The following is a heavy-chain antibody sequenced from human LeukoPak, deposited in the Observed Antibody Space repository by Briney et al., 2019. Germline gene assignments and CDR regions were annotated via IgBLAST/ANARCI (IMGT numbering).Heavy chain of an antibody. D-gene: IGHD1-26*01. CDR1: GFTFTSYA. Sequence: PGGSLRLSCAASGFTFTSYAMSWVCQAPGKGLEWVSSITGRGDSTYYADSVKGRFTISRDNSKNTLYLQMNSLRAEDTAVYHCARDGGSYLQPTDYWGAGTVVTVSS. CDR3: ARDGGSYLQPTDY. CDR2: ITGRGDST. J-gene: IGHJ4*02. V-gene: IGHV3-23*01.